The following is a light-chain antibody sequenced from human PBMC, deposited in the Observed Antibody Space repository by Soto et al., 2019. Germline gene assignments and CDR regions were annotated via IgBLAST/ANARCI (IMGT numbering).Light chain of an antibody. CDR1: QSVRNDF. J-gene: IGKJ1*01. Sequence: EIVTTQSPATLSVSPGDTATLSCRASQSVRNDFLAWYQQKPGQAPRLLIYGASTRATDVPDRFSGSGSGADFTLSISRLEPEDFAVYYCQQYGSSPPRTFGQGTKVDIK. CDR3: QQYGSSPPRT. V-gene: IGKV3-20*01. CDR2: GAS.